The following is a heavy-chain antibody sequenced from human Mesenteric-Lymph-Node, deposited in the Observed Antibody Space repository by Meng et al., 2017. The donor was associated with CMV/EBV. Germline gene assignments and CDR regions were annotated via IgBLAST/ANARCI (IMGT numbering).Heavy chain of an antibody. J-gene: IGHJ6*02. CDR1: GYTFTGYY. Sequence: ASVKVSCKASGYTFTGYYMHWVRQAPGQGLEWMGWINPNSGGTNYAQGFQDRVTITRDTSISAAYMELMNLRSDDTAVYYCARDHWGMDVWGQGTTVTVSS. CDR2: INPNSGGT. V-gene: IGHV1-2*02. CDR3: ARDHWGMDV.